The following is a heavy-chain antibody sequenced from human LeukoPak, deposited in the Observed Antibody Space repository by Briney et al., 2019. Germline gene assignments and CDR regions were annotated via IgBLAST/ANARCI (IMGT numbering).Heavy chain of an antibody. V-gene: IGHV3-74*01. J-gene: IGHJ6*04. Sequence: GGSLRLSCAASGFTFSSYWMHWVRQAPGKGLVWVSRINSDGSSTSYADSVKGRFTISRDNAKNTLYLQMNSLRAEDTAVYYCARDSRPYYYDSSGYALNVWGKGTTVTISS. CDR2: INSDGSST. CDR1: GFTFSSYW. D-gene: IGHD3-22*01. CDR3: ARDSRPYYYDSSGYALNV.